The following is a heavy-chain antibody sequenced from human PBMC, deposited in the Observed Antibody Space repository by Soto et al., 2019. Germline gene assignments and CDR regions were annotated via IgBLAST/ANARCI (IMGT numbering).Heavy chain of an antibody. CDR2: IIPIFGTA. CDR3: AGTQLVPYYFDD. V-gene: IGHV1-69*13. J-gene: IGHJ4*02. CDR1: GGTFSSHA. D-gene: IGHD6-13*01. Sequence: SVQVSCKASGGTFSSHAISWVRQAPGQGLEWMGGIIPIFGTANYTQKFQGRVTITADESTSTAYMELSSLRSEDTAVYYCAGTQLVPYYFDDWGQGTLVTVAS.